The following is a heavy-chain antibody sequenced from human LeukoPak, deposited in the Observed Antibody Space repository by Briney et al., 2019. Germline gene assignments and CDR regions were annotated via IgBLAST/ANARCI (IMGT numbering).Heavy chain of an antibody. CDR3: ARGGLYGDYFFGY. CDR1: GGSFSGYY. Sequence: SETLSLTCAAYGGSFSGYYWSWIRQPPGKGLEWIGEINHSGSTNYNPSLKSRVTISVDTSKNQFSLKLSSVTAADTAMYYCARGGLYGDYFFGYWGQGTLVTVSS. J-gene: IGHJ4*02. D-gene: IGHD4-17*01. CDR2: INHSGST. V-gene: IGHV4-34*01.